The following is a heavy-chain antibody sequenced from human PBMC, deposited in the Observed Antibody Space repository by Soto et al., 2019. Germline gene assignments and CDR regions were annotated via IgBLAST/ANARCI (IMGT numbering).Heavy chain of an antibody. CDR1: GYTFTSYY. D-gene: IGHD5-18*01. V-gene: IGHV1-46*01. CDR3: ARDEKEVLLWSSPYYYYGMDF. CDR2: INPSGGST. Sequence: ASVKVSCKASGYTFTSYYMHWVRQAPGQGLEWMGIINPSGGSTSYAQKFQGRVTMTRDTSTSTVYMELSSLRSEDTAVYYCARDEKEVLLWSSPYYYYGMDFWAQRTTVTVSS. J-gene: IGHJ6*02.